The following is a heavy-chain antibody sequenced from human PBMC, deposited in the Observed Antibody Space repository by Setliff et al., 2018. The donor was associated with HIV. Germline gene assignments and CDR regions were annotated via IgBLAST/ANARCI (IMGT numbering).Heavy chain of an antibody. V-gene: IGHV4-34*01. CDR2: INHGGST. CDR3: ARGGRSGYGY. D-gene: IGHD3-3*01. Sequence: SETLSLTCAVYGGSFSVYFWSWIRQPPGKGLEWIGEINHGGSTNYNPSLKSRVTISIDTSKNQFSLKLTSVTAADTAVYYCARGGRSGYGYWGQGTLVTVSS. CDR1: GGSFSVYF. J-gene: IGHJ4*02.